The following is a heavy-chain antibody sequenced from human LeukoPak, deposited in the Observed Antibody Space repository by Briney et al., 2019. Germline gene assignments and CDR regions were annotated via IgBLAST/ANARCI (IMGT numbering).Heavy chain of an antibody. CDR1: GFTFSTYS. D-gene: IGHD1-26*01. V-gene: IGHV3-21*01. Sequence: GGSLRLSCVDSGFTFSTYSMNWVRQAPGKGLEWVSSISSSSSYIYYADSVKGRFTISRDNAKNSLYLQMNSLRAEDTAVYYCARASGSYGAFDYWGQGTLVTVSS. J-gene: IGHJ4*02. CDR2: ISSSSSYI. CDR3: ARASGSYGAFDY.